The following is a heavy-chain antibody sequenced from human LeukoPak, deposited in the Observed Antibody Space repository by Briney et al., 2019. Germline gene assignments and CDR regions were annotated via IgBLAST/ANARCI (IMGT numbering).Heavy chain of an antibody. CDR1: GGTFSSYA. Sequence: ASVKVSCKASGGTFSSYAISWVRQAPGQGLEWMGGIIPIFGTANYAQKFQGRVTITADESTSTAYMELSSLRSEDTAVYYCARDRYGVVLYNWFDPWGQETLVTVSS. CDR3: ARDRYGVVLYNWFDP. D-gene: IGHD3-3*01. V-gene: IGHV1-69*13. CDR2: IIPIFGTA. J-gene: IGHJ5*02.